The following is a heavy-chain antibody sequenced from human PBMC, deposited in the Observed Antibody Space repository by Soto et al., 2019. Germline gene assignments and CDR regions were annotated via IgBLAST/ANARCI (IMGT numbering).Heavy chain of an antibody. D-gene: IGHD1-26*01. J-gene: IGHJ4*02. V-gene: IGHV3-30-3*01. CDR2: KTYDGSNK. Sequence: QVQLMESGGGVVQPGRSLRLSCAASGFMFSSYAMHWVRQAPGKGLEWVAVKTYDGSNKYYADSVKGRFTISRDNSKNTLYLQMNSLRAEDTAVYYCARAGGLLVDYWGQGTLVTVSS. CDR1: GFMFSSYA. CDR3: ARAGGLLVDY.